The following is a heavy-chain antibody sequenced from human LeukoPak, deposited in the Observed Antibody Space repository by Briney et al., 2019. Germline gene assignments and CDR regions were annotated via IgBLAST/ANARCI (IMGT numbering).Heavy chain of an antibody. V-gene: IGHV4-39*01. J-gene: IGHJ5*02. D-gene: IGHD1-26*01. CDR1: GGSISISSYY. CDR3: ARGLLYSGSFSRNWFDP. CDR2: IYYSGNT. Sequence: SETLSLTCTVSGGSISISSYYWGWIRQPPRRGLEWIGTIYYSGNTYYNPSLKSRVTISVDTSKNQFSLKLGSVTAADTAVYYCARGLLYSGSFSRNWFDPWGQGTLVTVSS.